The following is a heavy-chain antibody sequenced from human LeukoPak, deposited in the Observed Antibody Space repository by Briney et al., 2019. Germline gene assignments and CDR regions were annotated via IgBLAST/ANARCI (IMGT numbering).Heavy chain of an antibody. J-gene: IGHJ4*02. Sequence: HGGPLKISCKGSGYSFTSYWIGWVRQMPGKGLELMGIIYPGDSDTRYSPSFEGQVTISADKSISTAYLQWSSLKASDTAMYYCARSSGSYYSYWGQGTLVTVSS. V-gene: IGHV5-51*01. CDR1: GYSFTSYW. CDR3: ARSSGSYYSY. D-gene: IGHD1-26*01. CDR2: IYPGDSDT.